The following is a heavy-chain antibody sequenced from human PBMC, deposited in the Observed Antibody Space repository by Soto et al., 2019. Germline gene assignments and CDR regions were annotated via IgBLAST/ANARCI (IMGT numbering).Heavy chain of an antibody. Sequence: PSETLSLTCTVSGGSVSSGDYCWSWIRQPPGKGLEWIGYIYDSGSSYYNPSLKSRVTMSVDTYKNQFSLMLRSVTAADTAMYYCAREKGYISGPKNFDSWGQGTLVTVSS. CDR1: GGSVSSGDYC. V-gene: IGHV4-30-4*08. CDR3: AREKGYISGPKNFDS. D-gene: IGHD5-12*01. J-gene: IGHJ4*02. CDR2: IYDSGSS.